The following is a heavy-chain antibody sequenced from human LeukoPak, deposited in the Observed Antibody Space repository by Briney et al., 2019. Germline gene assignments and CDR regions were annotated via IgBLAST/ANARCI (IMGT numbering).Heavy chain of an antibody. Sequence: PSETLSLTCAVYGGSFSGYYWSWIRQPPGKGLEWIGEINHSGSTNYNPSLKSRVTISVDKSKNQFSLKLSSVTAADTAVYYCARGGLEMATIVGGAFDIWGQGTMVTVSS. D-gene: IGHD5-24*01. CDR2: INHSGST. CDR1: GGSFSGYY. V-gene: IGHV4-34*01. J-gene: IGHJ3*02. CDR3: ARGGLEMATIVGGAFDI.